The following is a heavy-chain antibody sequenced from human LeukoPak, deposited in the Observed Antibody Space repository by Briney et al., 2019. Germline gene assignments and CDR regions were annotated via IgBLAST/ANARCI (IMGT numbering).Heavy chain of an antibody. CDR3: ARGVDYYGV. CDR1: GGSISSSSYY. D-gene: IGHD3-10*01. V-gene: IGHV4-39*07. J-gene: IGHJ4*02. Sequence: SETLSLTCTVSGGSISSSSYYWGWIRQPPGKGLEWIGSIFYSGSTNYNPSLKSRVTISVDTSKKQFSLKLSSVTAADTAVYYCARGVDYYGVWGQGTLVTVSS. CDR2: IFYSGST.